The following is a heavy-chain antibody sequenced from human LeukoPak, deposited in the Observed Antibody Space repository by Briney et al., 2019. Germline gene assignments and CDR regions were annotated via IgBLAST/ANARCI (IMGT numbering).Heavy chain of an antibody. J-gene: IGHJ4*02. CDR1: GYTFTGYY. CDR3: ARDRSSTSCSDY. D-gene: IGHD2-2*01. CDR2: INPNSGGT. V-gene: IGHV1-2*02. Sequence: GASVKVSCKASGYTFTGYYMHWVQQAPGQGLEWMGWINPNSGGTNYAQKFQGRVTMTRDTSISTAYMELSRLRSDDTAVYYCARDRSSTSCSDYWGQGTLVTVSS.